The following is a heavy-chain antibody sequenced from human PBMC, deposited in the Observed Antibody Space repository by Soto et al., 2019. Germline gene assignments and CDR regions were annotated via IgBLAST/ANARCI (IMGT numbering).Heavy chain of an antibody. J-gene: IGHJ5*02. D-gene: IGHD7-27*01. V-gene: IGHV3-33*01. Sequence: GGSLRLSCAASGFTFSSYGMHWVRQAPGKGLEWVAVIWYDGSNKYYADSVKGRFTISRDNSKNTLYLQMNSLRAEDTAVYYCARDLGTNWFDPWGQGTLVTVSS. CDR3: ARDLGTNWFDP. CDR2: IWYDGSNK. CDR1: GFTFSSYG.